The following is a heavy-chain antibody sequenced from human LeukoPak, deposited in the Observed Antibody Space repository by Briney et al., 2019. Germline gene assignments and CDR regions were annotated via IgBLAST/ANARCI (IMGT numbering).Heavy chain of an antibody. V-gene: IGHV1-46*01. J-gene: IGHJ5*02. CDR3: ARGSSGQWLVVRDDWFDP. Sequence: ASVKVSCKASGYTFTSYYMHWVRQAPGQGLEWMGIINPSGGSTSYAQKFQGRVTMTGDTSTSTVYMELSSLRSEDTAVYYCARGSSGQWLVVRDDWFDPWGQGTLVTVSS. D-gene: IGHD6-19*01. CDR2: INPSGGST. CDR1: GYTFTSYY.